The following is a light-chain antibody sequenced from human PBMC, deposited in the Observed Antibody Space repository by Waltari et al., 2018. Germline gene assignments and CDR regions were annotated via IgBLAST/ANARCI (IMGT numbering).Light chain of an antibody. CDR2: KAS. J-gene: IGKJ4*01. CDR3: QQYKSYPLT. Sequence: DIQMTQSPSTLSASVGDRVTITCRASQSISSWLAWYQQKPGKAPKLLIYKASSLEIRVPSRFGGSGSETEFTLTISSLQPDDFATYYCQQYKSYPLTFGGGTKVEIK. CDR1: QSISSW. V-gene: IGKV1-5*03.